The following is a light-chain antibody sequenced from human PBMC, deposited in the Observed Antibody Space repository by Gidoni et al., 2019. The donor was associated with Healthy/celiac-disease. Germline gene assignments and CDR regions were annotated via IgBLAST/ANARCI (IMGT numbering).Light chain of an antibody. CDR2: DSS. CDR3: QPYDNLPIT. J-gene: IGKJ5*01. CDR1: QDISNY. Sequence: DIQMTQSPSSLSASVGDRVTITCQASQDISNYLNWYQQKPGKAPKLLIYDSSNLETGVPSRFSGSGSGTDFTFTISILQPADLATYYCQPYDNLPITFGQGTRLEVK. V-gene: IGKV1-33*01.